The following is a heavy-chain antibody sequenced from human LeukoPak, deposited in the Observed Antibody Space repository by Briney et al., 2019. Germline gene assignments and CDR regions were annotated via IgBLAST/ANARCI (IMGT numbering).Heavy chain of an antibody. J-gene: IGHJ4*02. Sequence: PGGSLRLSCATSGFTFSNYGIHWVRQTPDKGLEWLAVISYDGNNQYYAASVKGRFAVSRDDSQNTAYLQMNSLRAEDTALYYCARDWTAGELALSPYYWGQGSLVTVSS. D-gene: IGHD3-16*01. CDR3: ARDWTAGELALSPYY. CDR1: GFTFSNYG. V-gene: IGHV3-30*03. CDR2: ISYDGNNQ.